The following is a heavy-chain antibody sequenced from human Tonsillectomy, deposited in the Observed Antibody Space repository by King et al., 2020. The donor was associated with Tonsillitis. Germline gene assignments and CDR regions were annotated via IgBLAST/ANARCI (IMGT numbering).Heavy chain of an antibody. J-gene: IGHJ4*02. CDR1: GGSLSGYY. CDR3: ARAAGFSGYDYYY. D-gene: IGHD5-12*01. CDR2: INHSGST. Sequence: VQLQQWGAGLLKPSETLSLTCAVYGGSLSGYYWSWIRQPPGKGLEWIGEINHSGSTNYNPSLKSRVTISVDTSKNQFSLKVTSVTAADTAVYYCARAAGFSGYDYYYWGQGTLVTVSS. V-gene: IGHV4-34*01.